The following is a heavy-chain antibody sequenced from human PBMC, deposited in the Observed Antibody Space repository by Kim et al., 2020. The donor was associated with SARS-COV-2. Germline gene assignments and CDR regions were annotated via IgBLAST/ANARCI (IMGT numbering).Heavy chain of an antibody. D-gene: IGHD4-17*01. Sequence: SETLSLTCAVSGGSISSSNWWSWVRQPPGKGLEWIGEIYHSGSTNYNPSLKSRVTISVDKSKNQFSLKLSSVTAADTAVYYCARLRPGTVEISDYWGQGTLVTVSS. CDR2: IYHSGST. J-gene: IGHJ4*02. V-gene: IGHV4-4*02. CDR1: GGSISSSNW. CDR3: ARLRPGTVEISDY.